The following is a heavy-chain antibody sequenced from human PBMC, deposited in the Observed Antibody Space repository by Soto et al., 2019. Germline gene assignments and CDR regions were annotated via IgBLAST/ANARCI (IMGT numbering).Heavy chain of an antibody. D-gene: IGHD2-15*01. Sequence: QVQLVQSGAEVKKPGSSVKVSCKASGGTFSSYTISWVRQAPGQGLEWMGRIIPILGIANYAQKSQGRVTITADKSTTTAYMELSSMRSEATAVYYCARDWADYCSGGSCYGGGWFDPWGQGTLVTVSS. J-gene: IGHJ5*02. V-gene: IGHV1-69*08. CDR2: IIPILGIA. CDR3: ARDWADYCSGGSCYGGGWFDP. CDR1: GGTFSSYT.